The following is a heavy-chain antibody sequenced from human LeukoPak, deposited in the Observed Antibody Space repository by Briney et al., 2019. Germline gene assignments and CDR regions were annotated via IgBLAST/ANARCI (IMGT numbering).Heavy chain of an antibody. CDR1: GFTFSSYW. CDR2: INTAGNT. Sequence: GGSLRLSCAASGFTFSSYWMSWVRQATGKGLEWVSGINTAGNTYYPGSVKGRFTISREDAKNSFYLQMNSLKAGDTAVYYCARGDCSGGSCSSMDVWGQGTTVTVSS. CDR3: ARGDCSGGSCSSMDV. V-gene: IGHV3-13*04. D-gene: IGHD2-15*01. J-gene: IGHJ6*02.